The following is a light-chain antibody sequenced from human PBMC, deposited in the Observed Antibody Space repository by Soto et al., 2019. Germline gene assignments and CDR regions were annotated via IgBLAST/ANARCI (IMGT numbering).Light chain of an antibody. Sequence: QSVLTQPPSASGTPGQRVTISCSGSSSNIGSNYVYWYQQIPGTAPKLLIYSNNQRPSAVPDRFSGSKSGTSASLAISGLRSEDEADYYCAAWDDSLSGWVFGGGTKLTVL. CDR3: AAWDDSLSGWV. V-gene: IGLV1-47*02. CDR2: SNN. CDR1: SSNIGSNY. J-gene: IGLJ3*02.